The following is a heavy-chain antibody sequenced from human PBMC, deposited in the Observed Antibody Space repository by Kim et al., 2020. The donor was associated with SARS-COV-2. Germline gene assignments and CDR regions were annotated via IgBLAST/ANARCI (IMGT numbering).Heavy chain of an antibody. CDR3: ARDRGYSGYDYHYYYGMDV. Sequence: GGSLRLFCAASGFTFSSYAMHWVRQAPGKGLEWVAVISYDGSNKYYADSVKGRFTISRDNSKNTLYLQMNSLRAEDTAVYYCARDRGYSGYDYHYYYGMDVWGQGTTVTVSS. CDR1: GFTFSSYA. V-gene: IGHV3-30*04. J-gene: IGHJ6*02. CDR2: ISYDGSNK. D-gene: IGHD5-12*01.